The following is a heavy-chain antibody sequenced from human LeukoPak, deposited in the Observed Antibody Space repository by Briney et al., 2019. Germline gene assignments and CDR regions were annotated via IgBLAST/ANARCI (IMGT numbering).Heavy chain of an antibody. Sequence: PGGSLRLSCAASGFTFRSYSMNWVRQAPGKGLEWVSAIDPSSTYIYYADSVKGRFTISRDNAKNSLYLQANSLRAEDTALYYCAKVSGGYSSGWYYFDYWGQGTLVTVSS. CDR2: IDPSSTYI. V-gene: IGHV3-21*04. CDR3: AKVSGGYSSGWYYFDY. CDR1: GFTFRSYS. J-gene: IGHJ4*02. D-gene: IGHD6-19*01.